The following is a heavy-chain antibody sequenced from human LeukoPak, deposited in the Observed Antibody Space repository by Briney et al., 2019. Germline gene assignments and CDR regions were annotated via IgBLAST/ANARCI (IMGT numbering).Heavy chain of an antibody. CDR3: ARDPKYAYRALEY. CDR1: GFTFSDYG. Sequence: GGSLRLSCAASGFTFSDYGIHWVRQAPGKGLEWVAFVHSDGGGIHYTESMKGGLTISRDNYKKTVYMQVESLRAEDTAVYYCARDPKYAYRALEYWGQGTLVTVSS. J-gene: IGHJ4*02. CDR2: VHSDGGGI. V-gene: IGHV3-30*02. D-gene: IGHD3-16*01.